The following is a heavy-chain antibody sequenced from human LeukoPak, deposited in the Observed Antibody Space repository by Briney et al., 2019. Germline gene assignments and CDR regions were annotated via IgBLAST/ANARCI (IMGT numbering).Heavy chain of an antibody. CDR2: IIPIFGTA. Sequence: ASVKVSCKASGGTFSSYAISWVRQAPGQGLEWMGGIIPIFGTANYAQKFQGRVTITADESTSTAYMELSSLRSEDTAVYYCATVYCSGGSCYQYYFDYWGQGTLVTVSS. V-gene: IGHV1-69*01. J-gene: IGHJ4*02. CDR1: GGTFSSYA. CDR3: ATVYCSGGSCYQYYFDY. D-gene: IGHD2-15*01.